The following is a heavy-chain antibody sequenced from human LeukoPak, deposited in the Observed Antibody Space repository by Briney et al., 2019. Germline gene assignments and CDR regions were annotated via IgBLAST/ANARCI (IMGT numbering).Heavy chain of an antibody. CDR2: VYYSGTA. V-gene: IGHV4-59*01. CDR1: AGSITSYF. J-gene: IGHJ4*02. D-gene: IGHD3-10*01. Sequence: SETLSLTCTVSAGSITSYFWSWIRQPPGKGLEWIGYVYYSGTANYNPSLKSRVNISLDASKIQFSLRLSSVTAADTAMYYCARALTARGSYDYWGQGTLVTVSS. CDR3: ARALTARGSYDY.